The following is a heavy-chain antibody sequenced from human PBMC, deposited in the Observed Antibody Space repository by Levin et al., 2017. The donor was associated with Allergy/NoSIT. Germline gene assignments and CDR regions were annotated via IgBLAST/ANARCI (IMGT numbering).Heavy chain of an antibody. CDR3: SRASYGNHFDY. Sequence: SSETLSLTCTVSGGSMSNYCWSWIRQPPGKGLEFLGYVCDGGSTSYNPSLKGRVTISIDTSRNQFSLNLSPVTGADTAVYYCSRASYGNHFDYWGQGTLVAVSS. J-gene: IGHJ4*02. D-gene: IGHD4-17*01. CDR2: VCDGGST. CDR1: GGSMSNYC. V-gene: IGHV4-59*01.